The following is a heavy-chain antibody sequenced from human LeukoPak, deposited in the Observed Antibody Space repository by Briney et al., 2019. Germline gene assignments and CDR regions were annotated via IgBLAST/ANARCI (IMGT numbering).Heavy chain of an antibody. J-gene: IGHJ4*02. V-gene: IGHV4-31*03. CDR1: GGSISGAYY. CDR3: ARVGGSRGAPLDY. CDR2: IYYSGTT. D-gene: IGHD2-15*01. Sequence: SQTLSLTCSVSGGSISGAYYWSWIRQHPGKGLEYFGYIYYSGTTYYNPSLQSRVTISVDTSKNQFSLKLNSVTAADTAVYYCARVGGSRGAPLDYWGQGILVTVSS.